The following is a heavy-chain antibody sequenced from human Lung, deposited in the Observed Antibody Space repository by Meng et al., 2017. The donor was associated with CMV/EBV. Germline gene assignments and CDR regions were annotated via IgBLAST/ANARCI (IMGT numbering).Heavy chain of an antibody. V-gene: IGHV4-39*02. CDR2: IHNGGGF. Sequence: SETLSLTCSVPGASITRRRYLWGWIRQPPGKGLEWFGGIHNGGGFYYSPTLKSRVTIALDTSKKHLSLRLTSVTASEPAVYYCARSGSGGTFLGLDYYYAIDVWXQGTTVXVSS. D-gene: IGHD3-10*01. CDR1: GASITRRRYL. J-gene: IGHJ6*02. CDR3: ARSGSGGTFLGLDYYYAIDV.